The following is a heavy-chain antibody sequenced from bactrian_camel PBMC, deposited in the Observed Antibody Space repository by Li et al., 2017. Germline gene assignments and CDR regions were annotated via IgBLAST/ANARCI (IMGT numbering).Heavy chain of an antibody. D-gene: IGHD5*01. CDR2: ARHSDGDI. Sequence: VQLVESGGGLVQPGGPLRLSCAASGFTFRVADMSWVRQAPGKGLEWVSTARHSDGDIYYADSVKGRFTISRDSAKNTMYLQLNSLKIEDVAMYYCTKFYYGLGSLGQGTQVTVS. V-gene: IGHV3S40*01. CDR1: GFTFRVAD. J-gene: IGHJ4*01.